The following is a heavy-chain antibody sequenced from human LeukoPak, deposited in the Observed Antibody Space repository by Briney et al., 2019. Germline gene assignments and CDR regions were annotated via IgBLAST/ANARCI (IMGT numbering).Heavy chain of an antibody. CDR3: ARGRGRNPSGYYYYMDV. CDR2: VTISGDTT. V-gene: IGHV3-23*01. D-gene: IGHD2-15*01. J-gene: IGHJ6*03. Sequence: PGGSLRLSCAASGFTFNNYAMSWVRQAPGKGLEWVSSVTISGDTTYYADSVKGRFTISRDNSKNTVFLVMSSLRAEDTAVYYCARGRGRNPSGYYYYMDVWGKGTTVTISS. CDR1: GFTFNNYA.